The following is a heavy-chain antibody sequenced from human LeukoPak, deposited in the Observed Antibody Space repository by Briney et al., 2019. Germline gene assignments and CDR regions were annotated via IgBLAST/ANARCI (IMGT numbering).Heavy chain of an antibody. CDR3: ARPLYCSDASCLNWFDA. CDR1: GYSFTGYE. CDR2: INPNNGDT. D-gene: IGHD2-15*01. J-gene: IGHJ5*02. Sequence: ASVKVSCKASGYSFTGYEMHWVRQAPGQGLEWMGWINPNNGDTNYAQKFQGRVAMTRDTSISTAYMELSSLRSDDTAVYYCARPLYCSDASCLNWFDAWGQGTLVTVSS. V-gene: IGHV1-2*02.